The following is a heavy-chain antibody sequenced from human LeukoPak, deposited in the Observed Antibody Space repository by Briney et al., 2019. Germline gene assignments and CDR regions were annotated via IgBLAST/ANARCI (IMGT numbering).Heavy chain of an antibody. D-gene: IGHD6-19*01. CDR3: ATLTVASTFDY. V-gene: IGHV3-48*03. CDR2: ISGSGGTR. CDR1: GFAFSVYE. Sequence: GGSLRLSCAASGFAFSVYEMYWVRQAPGKGLEWVSYISGSGGTRYCADSVKGRFTISRDNAYNSLYLQMNSLRAEDTAVYYCATLTVASTFDYWGQGTLVTVSS. J-gene: IGHJ4*02.